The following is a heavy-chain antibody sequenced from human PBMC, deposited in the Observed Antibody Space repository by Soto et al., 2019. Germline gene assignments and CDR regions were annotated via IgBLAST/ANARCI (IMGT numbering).Heavy chain of an antibody. D-gene: IGHD6-19*01. Sequence: SQTLSLTCAISGDSVSSNSAAWNWIRQSPSRGLEWLGRTYYRSQWYNEYAVSVKSRITINPDTSENQFALQLNSVTPEDTAVYYCARGRSSGWFFDYWGPGILVTVSS. CDR2: TYYRSQWYN. CDR1: GDSVSSNSAA. J-gene: IGHJ4*02. CDR3: ARGRSSGWFFDY. V-gene: IGHV6-1*01.